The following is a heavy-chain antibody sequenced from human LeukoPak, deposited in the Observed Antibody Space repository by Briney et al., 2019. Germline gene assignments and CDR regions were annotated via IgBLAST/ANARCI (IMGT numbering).Heavy chain of an antibody. V-gene: IGHV4-34*01. Sequence: SETLSLSCGVYGGSFNGYYWSWIRQPPGKGLEWIGEISHSGNTNYNPSLKSRVTMPVDMSRKQLSLRLNSVTAADTAVYYCARCLIVTVAARGYRCYMDVWGNGTTVAVSS. J-gene: IGHJ6*03. CDR1: GGSFNGYY. CDR2: ISHSGNT. CDR3: ARCLIVTVAARGYRCYMDV. D-gene: IGHD2-21*02.